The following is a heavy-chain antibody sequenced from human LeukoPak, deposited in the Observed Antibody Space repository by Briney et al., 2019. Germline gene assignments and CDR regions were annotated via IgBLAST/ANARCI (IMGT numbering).Heavy chain of an antibody. V-gene: IGHV5-51*01. D-gene: IGHD5-12*01. CDR1: GYSFTSYW. Sequence: GESLQISCKGSGYSFTSYWIGWVRQLPGKGLEWMGIIYPGDSDTRYSPSFQGQVTISAEKSISTAYLQWSSLKASDTAMYYCARLTDIVATISYWGQGTLVTVSS. CDR3: ARLTDIVATISY. J-gene: IGHJ4*02. CDR2: IYPGDSDT.